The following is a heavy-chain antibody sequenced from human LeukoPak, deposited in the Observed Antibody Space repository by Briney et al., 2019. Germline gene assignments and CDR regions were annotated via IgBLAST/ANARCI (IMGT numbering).Heavy chain of an antibody. Sequence: GASVKVSCKASGYTFTGYYLHWVRQAPGQGLEWMGWISAYNGNTNYAQKLQGRVTMTTDTSTSTAYMELRSLRSDDTAVYYCARGWFGEARNWFDPWGQGTLVTVSS. D-gene: IGHD3-10*01. CDR3: ARGWFGEARNWFDP. CDR2: ISAYNGNT. J-gene: IGHJ5*02. CDR1: GYTFTGYY. V-gene: IGHV1-18*04.